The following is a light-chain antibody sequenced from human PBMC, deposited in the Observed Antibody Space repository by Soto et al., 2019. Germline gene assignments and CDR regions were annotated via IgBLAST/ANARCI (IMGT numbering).Light chain of an antibody. CDR1: QSVSSN. J-gene: IGKJ4*01. Sequence: EIVMTQSPATLSVSPGERATLSCMASQSVSSNLAWYQQKPGQAPSLLIYGASTRATGIPARFSGSGSGTEFTLTISSLQSEDFAVYYCQPYNSWPLTFGGGTKVDIK. V-gene: IGKV3-15*01. CDR2: GAS. CDR3: QPYNSWPLT.